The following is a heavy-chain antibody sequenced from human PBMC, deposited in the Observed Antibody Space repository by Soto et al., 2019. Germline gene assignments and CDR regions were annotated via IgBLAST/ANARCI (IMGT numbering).Heavy chain of an antibody. V-gene: IGHV3-21*01. CDR1: GFTFSSYN. CDR3: ARQGGGRTTKYYFDY. D-gene: IGHD1-1*01. J-gene: IGHJ4*02. CDR2: ISGSSSYI. Sequence: PGGSLRLSCAASGFTFSSYNMNWVRQAPGKGLEWVSSISGSSSYIYYADSVEGRFTISSDNAKNSLHLQMNSLRAEDTAVYYCARQGGGRTTKYYFDYWGQGTLVPVSS.